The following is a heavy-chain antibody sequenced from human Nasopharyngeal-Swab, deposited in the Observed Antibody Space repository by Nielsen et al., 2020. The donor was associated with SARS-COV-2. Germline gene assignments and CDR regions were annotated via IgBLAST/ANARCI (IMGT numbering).Heavy chain of an antibody. Sequence: GESLKISCAASGITFSNYAMNWVRQAPGKGLEWVSTIFGSGSNTYYADSVKGRFTTSRDNSKNTLYLQMNSLRAEDTAVYYCAKDPSYSYDWFDPWGQGTLVTVSS. CDR1: GITFSNYA. D-gene: IGHD1-26*01. CDR3: AKDPSYSYDWFDP. V-gene: IGHV3-23*01. J-gene: IGHJ5*02. CDR2: IFGSGSNT.